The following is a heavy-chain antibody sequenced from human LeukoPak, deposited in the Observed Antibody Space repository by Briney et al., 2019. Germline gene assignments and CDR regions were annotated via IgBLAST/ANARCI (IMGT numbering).Heavy chain of an antibody. CDR3: VRRYLATSAEDFDY. J-gene: IGHJ4*02. D-gene: IGHD3-16*02. V-gene: IGHV3-48*03. Sequence: GGSLSLSCAASGFTFSSYEMNWVRKAPGKGLERVSYISSSGSTIYYVDSVKGRFTISRDNAKNSLYLQMNSLRAEDTAVYYCVRRYLATSAEDFDYWGQGTLVTVFS. CDR1: GFTFSSYE. CDR2: ISSSGSTI.